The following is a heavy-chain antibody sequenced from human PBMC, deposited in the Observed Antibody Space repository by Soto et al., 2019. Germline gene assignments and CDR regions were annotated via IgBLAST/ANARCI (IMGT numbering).Heavy chain of an antibody. CDR1: GFNFSDHF. CDR2: ISGSGTTI. Sequence: GGSLRLSCAASGFNFSDHFMAWIRLSPGKGLEWIAYISGSGTTIYYADSVRGRFTISRDNANDSLYLQMNSLRAEDTAVYYCARDGRYKTPYDGFDTWGQGTMVTVSS. D-gene: IGHD1-26*01. J-gene: IGHJ3*02. CDR3: ARDGRYKTPYDGFDT. V-gene: IGHV3-11*01.